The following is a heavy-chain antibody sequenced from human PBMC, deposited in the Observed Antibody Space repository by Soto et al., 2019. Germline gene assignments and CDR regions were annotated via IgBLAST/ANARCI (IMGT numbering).Heavy chain of an antibody. J-gene: IGHJ4*02. D-gene: IGHD1-1*01. CDR1: GGSISSNY. CDR2: IYNSGTT. Sequence: PSETLSLTCTVSGGSISSNYWSWIRQSPGKGLEWIGYIYNSGTTDYNPSLKSRVTISEDTSKNQFSLKVSSVTAADTAVYYCARARTLYFFDYWGQGALVTGSS. V-gene: IGHV4-59*01. CDR3: ARARTLYFFDY.